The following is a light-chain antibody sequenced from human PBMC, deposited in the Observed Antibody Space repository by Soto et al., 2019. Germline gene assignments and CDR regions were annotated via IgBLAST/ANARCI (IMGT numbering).Light chain of an antibody. J-gene: IGKJ1*01. CDR3: QQYNSLLKT. CDR1: QSISSW. CDR2: KAS. V-gene: IGKV1-5*03. Sequence: DIPMTQSPSTLSASVGDRVTITCRASQSISSWLAWYQQKPGKAPKLLIYKASGLESGVSSRFSGSGSGTEFTLTINSLQPDDFAPYYCQQYNSLLKTFGQGTKVEIK.